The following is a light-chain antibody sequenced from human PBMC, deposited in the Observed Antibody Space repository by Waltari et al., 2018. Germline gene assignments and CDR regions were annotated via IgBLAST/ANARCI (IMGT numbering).Light chain of an antibody. J-gene: IGLJ2*01. Sequence: QSALTQPRSVSGSPGQSVTISCTGTSSDVGRFNYVAWYQHHPGRPPRLLIYDVTKRPSGVPDRVSGSKSGTTASLTISGLQDEDEADFYCCSYIGRALFGGGTKLTVL. CDR1: SSDVGRFNY. CDR2: DVT. V-gene: IGLV2-11*01. CDR3: CSYIGRAL.